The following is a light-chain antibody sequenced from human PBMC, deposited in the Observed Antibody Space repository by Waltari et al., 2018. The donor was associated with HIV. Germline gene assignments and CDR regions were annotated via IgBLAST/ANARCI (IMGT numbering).Light chain of an antibody. CDR1: NIGSKS. CDR2: DGR. CDR3: QVWISPNDQLNWV. J-gene: IGLJ3*02. V-gene: IGLV3-21*02. Sequence: SYVLTQPPSVSVAPGQTARITCGGDNIGSKSVHWYQQMPGQAPLLVVYDGRDRPSGIPERISGSNSGNTATLTISRVEAGDEADYYCQVWISPNDQLNWVFGGGTKLTDL.